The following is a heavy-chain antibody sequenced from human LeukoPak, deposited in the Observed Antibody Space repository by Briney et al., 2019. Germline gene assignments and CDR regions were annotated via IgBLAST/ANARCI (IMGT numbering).Heavy chain of an antibody. CDR3: ARGFDSRFFDY. CDR1: GFTSSSYG. D-gene: IGHD3-22*01. J-gene: IGHJ4*02. V-gene: IGHV3-7*01. CDR2: ITQDGNEK. Sequence: GGSLRLSCAASGFTSSSYGMTWVRQAPGKGLEWVANITQDGNEKYYVDSVKGRFTISRDNAKNSLYLQMNSLRAEDTAVYYCARGFDSRFFDYWGQGTLVTVSS.